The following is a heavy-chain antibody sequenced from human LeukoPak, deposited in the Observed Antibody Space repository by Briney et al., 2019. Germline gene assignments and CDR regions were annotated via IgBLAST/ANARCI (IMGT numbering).Heavy chain of an antibody. CDR2: IYYSGST. CDR1: GDSISSYY. D-gene: IGHD1-26*01. V-gene: IGHV4-59*01. Sequence: SETLSLTCTVSGDSISSYYWSWIRQPPGKGLEWIGYIYYSGSTNYNPSLKSRVTISVDTSKNQFSLKLSSVTAADTAVYYCARGSGSYFDYWGQGTLVTVSS. CDR3: ARGSGSYFDY. J-gene: IGHJ4*02.